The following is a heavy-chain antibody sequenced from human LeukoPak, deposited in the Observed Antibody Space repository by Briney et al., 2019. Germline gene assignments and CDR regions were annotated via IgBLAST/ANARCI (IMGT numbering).Heavy chain of an antibody. Sequence: GASVKVSCKASGGTFSSYAISWVRQAPGQGLEWMGGIIPIFGTANYAQKFQGRVTITADESTSTAYMELSILRSEDTAVYSCANPRSQLLSEWFDPWGQGTLVTVSS. V-gene: IGHV1-69*13. CDR3: ANPRSQLLSEWFDP. CDR1: GGTFSSYA. CDR2: IIPIFGTA. J-gene: IGHJ5*02. D-gene: IGHD2-2*01.